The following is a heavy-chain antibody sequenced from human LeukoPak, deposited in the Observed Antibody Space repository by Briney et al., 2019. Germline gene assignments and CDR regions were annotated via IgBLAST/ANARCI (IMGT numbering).Heavy chain of an antibody. V-gene: IGHV1-18*01. CDR1: GYIFSSYD. J-gene: IGHJ4*02. Sequence: GASVKVSCKASGYIFSSYDINWVRQAPGQGLEWMGWISAYNGNANYAQKLQGRVTMTTDTSTSTAYMELRSLRSEDTAVYYCARATGAGLRYFDWLFPESYYFDYWGQGTLVTVSS. CDR2: ISAYNGNA. D-gene: IGHD3-9*01. CDR3: ARATGAGLRYFDWLFPESYYFDY.